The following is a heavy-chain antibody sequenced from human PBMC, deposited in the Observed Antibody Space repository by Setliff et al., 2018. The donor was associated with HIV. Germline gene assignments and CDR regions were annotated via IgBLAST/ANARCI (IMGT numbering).Heavy chain of an antibody. CDR2: MNPNSGNT. CDR3: ASSWSRIRYYGMDV. CDR1: GSTFSTYD. D-gene: IGHD6-13*01. Sequence: GASVKVSCKPSGSTFSTYDINWVRQATGQGLEWMGWMNPNSGNTGYAQKFQGRVTMTRNTSISTAYMELSSLRSDDTAVYYCASSWSRIRYYGMDVWGQGTRSPSP. J-gene: IGHJ6*02. V-gene: IGHV1-8*01.